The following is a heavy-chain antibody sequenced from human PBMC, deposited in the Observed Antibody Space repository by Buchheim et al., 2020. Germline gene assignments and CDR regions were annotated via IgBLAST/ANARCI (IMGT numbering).Heavy chain of an antibody. V-gene: IGHV4-30-4*01. CDR3: ARAGYCSGGSCPHVNWFDP. D-gene: IGHD2-15*01. J-gene: IGHJ5*02. CDR2: IYYSGTT. CDR1: GGSISSDDYY. Sequence: QVQLQESGPGLVKPSQTLSLTCSVSGGSISSDDYYWSWIRQSPGKGLEWIGYIYYSGTTYYNPSLKSRVIISLDTYKNQFSLKLTSVTAADTAVYYCARAGYCSGGSCPHVNWFDPWGQGTL.